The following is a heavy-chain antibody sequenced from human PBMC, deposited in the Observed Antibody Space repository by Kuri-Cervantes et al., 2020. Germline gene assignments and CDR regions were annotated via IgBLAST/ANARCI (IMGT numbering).Heavy chain of an antibody. V-gene: IGHV3-30-3*01. Sequence: GGSLRLSCAASGFTFSSYAMHWVRQAPGKGLEWVAVISYDGSNKYYADSVKGRFTISRDNSKNSLYLQMNSLRDEDTAVYYCARDGEVVVAAYYFDYWGQGTLVTVSS. D-gene: IGHD2-15*01. J-gene: IGHJ4*02. CDR3: ARDGEVVVAAYYFDY. CDR1: GFTFSSYA. CDR2: ISYDGSNK.